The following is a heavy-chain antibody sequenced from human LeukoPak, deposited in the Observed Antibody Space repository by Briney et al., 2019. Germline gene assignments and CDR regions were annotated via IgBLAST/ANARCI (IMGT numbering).Heavy chain of an antibody. CDR3: ARSGYSSPRGGFDP. J-gene: IGHJ5*02. Sequence: GASVKVSCKASGGTFSSYAISWVRQAPGQGLEWMGMINPSGGSTTYAQKFQGRVTMTRDMSTSTVYMELSSLRSDDTAIYYCARSGYSSPRGGFDPWGQGTLVTVSS. CDR2: INPSGGST. V-gene: IGHV1-46*01. D-gene: IGHD6-13*01. CDR1: GGTFSSYA.